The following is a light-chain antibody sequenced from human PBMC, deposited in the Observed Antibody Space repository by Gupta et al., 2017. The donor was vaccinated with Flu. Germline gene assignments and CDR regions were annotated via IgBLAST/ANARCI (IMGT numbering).Light chain of an antibody. J-gene: IGLJ1*01. Sequence: QSVLAQPPSASGTPGQRVTISCSGSTSNIGTNSVNWYQQVPGTSPKLLSYGSYQRPSGVPDRFAGSKSGTSASLAISGLQSEDEADYYCAAWDDSLNGHYVFGTGTKVTVL. CDR3: AAWDDSLNGHYV. V-gene: IGLV1-44*01. CDR2: GSY. CDR1: TSNIGTNS.